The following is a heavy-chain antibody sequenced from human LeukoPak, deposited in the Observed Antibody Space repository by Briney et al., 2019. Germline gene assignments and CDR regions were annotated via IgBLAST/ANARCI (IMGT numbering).Heavy chain of an antibody. J-gene: IGHJ3*02. Sequence: GGSLRLSCAASGVTVRSNYMNWVRQAPGKGLEWVALIFSGNSTYYTDSVKGRVTISRDNSKNTRFLKMNRLRVEDTAVYYCARAGAGGFDIWGQGTMVTVSS. CDR3: ARAGAGGFDI. D-gene: IGHD3-16*01. CDR1: GVTVRSNY. CDR2: IFSGNST. V-gene: IGHV3-53*01.